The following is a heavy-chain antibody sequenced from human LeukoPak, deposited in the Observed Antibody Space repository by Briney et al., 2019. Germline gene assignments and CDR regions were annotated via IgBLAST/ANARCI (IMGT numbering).Heavy chain of an antibody. Sequence: SETLSLTCTVSGGSISSYYWSWIRQPPGKGLEWIGYISYSGTTNYNPSLKSRVTISVDTSKNQFSLNLTSVTATDTAVYYCARGYCSGGSCRNFFDPWGQGTLVTVSS. J-gene: IGHJ5*02. CDR1: GGSISSYY. CDR3: ARGYCSGGSCRNFFDP. D-gene: IGHD2-15*01. CDR2: ISYSGTT. V-gene: IGHV4-59*01.